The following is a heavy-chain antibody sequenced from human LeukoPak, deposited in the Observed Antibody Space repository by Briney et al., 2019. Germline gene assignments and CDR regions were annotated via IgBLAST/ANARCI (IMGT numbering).Heavy chain of an antibody. J-gene: IGHJ5*02. V-gene: IGHV4-39*07. CDR2: IYYSGST. CDR3: ARGRWELLRDDWFDP. D-gene: IGHD1-26*01. Sequence: SETLFLTCTVSGGSISSSSYYWGWIRQPPGKGLEWIGSIYYSGSTYYNPSLKSRVTISVDTSKNQFSLKLSSVTAADTAVYYCARGRWELLRDDWFDPWGQGTLVTVSS. CDR1: GGSISSSSYY.